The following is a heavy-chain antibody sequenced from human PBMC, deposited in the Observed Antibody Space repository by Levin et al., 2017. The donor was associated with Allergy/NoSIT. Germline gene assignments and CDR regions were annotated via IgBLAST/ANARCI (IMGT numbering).Heavy chain of an antibody. CDR2: FYYSGST. J-gene: IGHJ4*02. CDR1: GGSISSSSYY. D-gene: IGHD3-10*01. Sequence: SETLSLTCTVSGGSISSSSYYWGWIPQPPGKGLEWIGSFYYSGSTNYNPSLKSRVTISVDTSKNQFSLKLSSVTAADTAVYYCARHYYYGSGSYRPFDYWGQGTLVTVSS. V-gene: IGHV4-39*01. CDR3: ARHYYYGSGSYRPFDY.